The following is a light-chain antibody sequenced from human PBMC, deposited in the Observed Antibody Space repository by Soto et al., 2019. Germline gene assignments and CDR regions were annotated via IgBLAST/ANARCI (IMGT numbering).Light chain of an antibody. CDR2: ATS. CDR3: QHNYGIPA. J-gene: IGKJ5*01. V-gene: IGKV1-39*01. Sequence: DIQMTQSPSSLSASVGDRVTITCRASQTISSPLSWYQQKPGKVPELLIYATSRLQSGVPSRFSGSRSGTDFTLTFSSLQPEDFATYYCQHNYGIPAFGQGTRLEIK. CDR1: QTISSP.